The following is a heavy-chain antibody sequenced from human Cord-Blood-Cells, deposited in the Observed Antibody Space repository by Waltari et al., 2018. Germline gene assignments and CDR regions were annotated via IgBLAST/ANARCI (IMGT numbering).Heavy chain of an antibody. CDR1: GYTRSELL. J-gene: IGHJ4*02. V-gene: IGHV1-24*01. CDR3: VNIRGYFDY. Sequence: QLQLVQSGAEVKKPGASWQVSCKVSGYTRSELLMHSVRQAPGNGLEWMGGFDPEDGETIYAQKFQGRVTMTEDTSTDTAYMELSSLRSEDTAVYYCVNIRGYFDYWGQGTLVTVSS. CDR2: FDPEDGET. D-gene: IGHD3-10*01.